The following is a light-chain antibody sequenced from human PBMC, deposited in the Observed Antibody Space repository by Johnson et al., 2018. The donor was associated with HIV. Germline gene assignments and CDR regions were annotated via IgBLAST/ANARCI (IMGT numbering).Light chain of an antibody. V-gene: IGLV1-51*02. CDR3: GTWDKSLNTGAV. CDR1: SSNIGTND. J-gene: IGLJ1*01. CDR2: ENN. Sequence: QSVLTQPPSVSAAPGQKVTVSCSGSSSNIGTNDVSWYQLLPGTAPKLLIYENNKRPSGIPDRFSGSKSGTSATLGIAGLQTGDEADYYCGTWDKSLNTGAVFGTGTKVTVL.